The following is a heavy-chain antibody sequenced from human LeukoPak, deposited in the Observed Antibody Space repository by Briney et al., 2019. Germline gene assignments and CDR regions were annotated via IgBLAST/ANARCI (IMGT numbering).Heavy chain of an antibody. CDR1: GYTFTSYY. Sequence: ASVKVSCKASGYTFTSYYMHWVRQAPGQGLEWMGIINPSGGSTSYAQKFQGRVTMTRDTSTSTVYMELSSLRSEDTAVYYCASGLRDYVWGSYRYLDYWGQGTLVTVSS. V-gene: IGHV1-46*01. D-gene: IGHD3-16*02. J-gene: IGHJ4*02. CDR3: ASGLRDYVWGSYRYLDY. CDR2: INPSGGST.